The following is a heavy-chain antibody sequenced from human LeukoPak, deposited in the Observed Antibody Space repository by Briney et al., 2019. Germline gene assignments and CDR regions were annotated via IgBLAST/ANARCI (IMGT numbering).Heavy chain of an antibody. D-gene: IGHD1-14*01. CDR1: GGTFNSYA. Sequence: GASVKVSYKASGGTFNSYAISWVRQAPGQGLEWMGGIIPIFGTANYAQKFQGRVTITADKSTSTAYMELSSLRSEDTAVYYCAREKPGAFDYWGQGTLVTVSS. CDR2: IIPIFGTA. V-gene: IGHV1-69*06. CDR3: AREKPGAFDY. J-gene: IGHJ4*02.